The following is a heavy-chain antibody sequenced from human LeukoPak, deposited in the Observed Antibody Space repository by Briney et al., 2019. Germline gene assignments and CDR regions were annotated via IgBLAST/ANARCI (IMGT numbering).Heavy chain of an antibody. V-gene: IGHV1-69*13. D-gene: IGHD1-26*01. Sequence: SVKVSCKASGGTFSSYTISWVRQAPGQGLEWMGGIIPIFGTANYAQKFQGRVTITADESTSTAYMELSSLRSEDTAVYYCARASGTEGGYYYYYMDVWGKGTTVTVSS. CDR2: IIPIFGTA. J-gene: IGHJ6*03. CDR1: GGTFSSYT. CDR3: ARASGTEGGYYYYYMDV.